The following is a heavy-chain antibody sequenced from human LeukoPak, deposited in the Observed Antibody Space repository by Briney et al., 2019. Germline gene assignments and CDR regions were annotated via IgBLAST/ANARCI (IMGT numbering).Heavy chain of an antibody. J-gene: IGHJ6*03. V-gene: IGHV4-30-4*08. CDR2: IYYSGTT. CDR3: ARYEDYYYNMDV. Sequence: SETLSLTCTVSGGSISSSSYYWSWIRQPPGKGLEWIGYIYYSGTTYYNPSLKSRVTISVDTSKNQFSLKLSSVTAADTAVYYCARYEDYYYNMDVWGKGTTVTVSS. CDR1: GGSISSSSYY. D-gene: IGHD3-16*01.